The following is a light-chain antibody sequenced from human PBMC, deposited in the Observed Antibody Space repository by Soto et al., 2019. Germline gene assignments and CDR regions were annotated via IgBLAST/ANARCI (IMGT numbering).Light chain of an antibody. CDR2: EAS. CDR1: HDISTC. J-gene: IGKJ5*01. V-gene: IGKV1-9*01. Sequence: DIQLTQSPSLLSASVGDRVTITCLASHDISTCLAWYQQKPGKAPKLMIYEASTLQSGVPSRFSGSGSGTEFTLTISGLLPEDFATYHCQQLNTLPFTFGQGTRLEIK. CDR3: QQLNTLPFT.